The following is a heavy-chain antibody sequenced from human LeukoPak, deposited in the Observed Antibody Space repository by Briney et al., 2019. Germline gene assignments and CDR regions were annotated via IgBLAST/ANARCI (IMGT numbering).Heavy chain of an antibody. V-gene: IGHV1-8*02. CDR1: GGTFSSYA. Sequence: ASVKVSCKASGGTFSSYAISWVRQATGQGLEWMGWMNPNSGNTGYAQKFQGRVTMTRNTSISTAYMELSSLRSEDTAVYYCARGRRELLPVYWGQGTLVTVSS. CDR3: ARGRRELLPVY. CDR2: MNPNSGNT. D-gene: IGHD1-26*01. J-gene: IGHJ4*02.